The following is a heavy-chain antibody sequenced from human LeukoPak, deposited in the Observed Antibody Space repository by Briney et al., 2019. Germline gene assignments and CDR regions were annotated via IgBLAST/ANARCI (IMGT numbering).Heavy chain of an antibody. D-gene: IGHD6-19*01. CDR3: ARVAYSSGWYYFDY. CDR1: GYTFISYG. CDR2: ISAYNGNT. J-gene: IGHJ4*02. Sequence: ASVKVSCKASGYTFISYGISWVRQAPGQGLERMGWISAYNGNTNYAQKLQGRVTITADESTSTAYMELSSLRSEDTAVYYCARVAYSSGWYYFDYWGQGTLVTVSS. V-gene: IGHV1-18*01.